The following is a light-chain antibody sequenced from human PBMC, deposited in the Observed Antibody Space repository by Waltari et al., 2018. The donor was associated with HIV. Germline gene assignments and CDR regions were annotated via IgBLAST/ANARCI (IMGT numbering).Light chain of an antibody. J-gene: IGLJ3*02. CDR2: NDN. V-gene: IGLV1-44*01. Sequence: QSVLTQSPSEAGTPGQRVPISCSGSSPHIGINTITWFQQRPGTAPKLLLFNDNERPSGVPYRFSGSKSGTSASLAISGLQSEDEANYYCAAWDVTLHGWVFGGGTKVTVL. CDR1: SPHIGINT. CDR3: AAWDVTLHGWV.